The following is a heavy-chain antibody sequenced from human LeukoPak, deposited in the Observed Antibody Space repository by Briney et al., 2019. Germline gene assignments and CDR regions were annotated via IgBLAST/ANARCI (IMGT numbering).Heavy chain of an antibody. D-gene: IGHD2-2*02. J-gene: IGHJ5*02. Sequence: PSETLSLTCAVYGGSFSGYYWSWIRQPPGKGLEWIGEINHSGSTNYNPSLKSRVTLSVDTSKNQFSLKLSSVTAADTAVYYCARGGGYCSSTSCYTRLRWFDPWGQGTLVTVSS. CDR3: ARGGGYCSSTSCYTRLRWFDP. V-gene: IGHV4-34*01. CDR2: INHSGST. CDR1: GGSFSGYY.